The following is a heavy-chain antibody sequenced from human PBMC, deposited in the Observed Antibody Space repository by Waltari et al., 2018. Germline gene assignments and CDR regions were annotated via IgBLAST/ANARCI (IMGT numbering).Heavy chain of an antibody. CDR2: FNPNSGGT. Sequence: QVQLVQSGAEVKKPGASVKVSCKASGYTFTGYYMHWVRQATGQGLEWMGRFNPNSGGTNYGRRFQGRDTMTRDTSSSTAYLELSRLRADATAGYGCARPLLGAYYYYSMDVWCHGATCTVSS. D-gene: IGHD1-26*01. CDR3: ARPLLGAYYYYSMDV. V-gene: IGHV1-2*06. J-gene: IGHJ6*02. CDR1: GYTFTGYY.